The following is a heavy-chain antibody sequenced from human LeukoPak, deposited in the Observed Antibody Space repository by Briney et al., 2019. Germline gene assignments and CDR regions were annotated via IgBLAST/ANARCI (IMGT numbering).Heavy chain of an antibody. V-gene: IGHV1-8*01. CDR1: GYTFTSYD. J-gene: IGHJ3*02. Sequence: EASVKVSCKASGYTFTSYDINWVRQATGQGLEWMGWMNPNSGNTGYAQKFQGRVTMTRNTSISTAYMELSSLRSEDTAVHYCARVIVVANDAFDIWGQGTMVTVSS. D-gene: IGHD3-22*01. CDR3: ARVIVVANDAFDI. CDR2: MNPNSGNT.